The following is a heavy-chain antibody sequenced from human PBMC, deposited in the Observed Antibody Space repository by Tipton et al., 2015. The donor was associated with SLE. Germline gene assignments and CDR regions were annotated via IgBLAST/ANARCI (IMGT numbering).Heavy chain of an antibody. CDR2: IYYDGSA. V-gene: IGHV4-59*11. CDR1: GDSISGHY. CDR3: VRDEFCSGWGWFDP. D-gene: IGHD6-19*01. J-gene: IGHJ5*02. Sequence: TLSLTCSASGDSISGHYWSWIRQSPGKGLEWIAYIYYDGSAKYNPSLKSRVSMSVDTSKNQFSLKLTSVTAADTAVYYCVRDEFCSGWGWFDPWGQGTLVTVSS.